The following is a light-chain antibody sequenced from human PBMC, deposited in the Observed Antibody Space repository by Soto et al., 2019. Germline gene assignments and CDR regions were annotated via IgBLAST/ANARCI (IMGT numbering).Light chain of an antibody. Sequence: QSALTQPASVSGSPGQSITISCTGTSSDIGSYNYVSWYQQHPGKAPKLMIYDVSNRPSGVSNRFSGSKSGNTASLTISGLQVEDQADYYCSSFTTSTTLVFGGGTQLTVL. CDR1: SSDIGSYNY. J-gene: IGLJ2*01. V-gene: IGLV2-14*03. CDR3: SSFTTSTTLV. CDR2: DVS.